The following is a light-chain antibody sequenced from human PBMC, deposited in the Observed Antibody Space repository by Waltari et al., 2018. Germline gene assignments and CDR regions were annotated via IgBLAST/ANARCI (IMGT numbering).Light chain of an antibody. Sequence: SYVLTQPPSVSVAPGQTARITCGESNIGSTNVHCYQQKPGQAPVLVVYDDSDRPSGIPERFSGSNSGNTATLTISRVEAGDEADYFCQVWDNTSDHPWVFGGGTKLTVL. CDR2: DDS. V-gene: IGLV3-21*02. J-gene: IGLJ3*02. CDR3: QVWDNTSDHPWV. CDR1: NIGSTN.